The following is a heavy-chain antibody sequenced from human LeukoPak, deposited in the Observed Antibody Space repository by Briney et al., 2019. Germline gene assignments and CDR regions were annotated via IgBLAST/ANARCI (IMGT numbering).Heavy chain of an antibody. D-gene: IGHD2-21*01. V-gene: IGHV3-66*02. Sequence: GGSLRLSCAASGFTVSQNYMSWVRQAPGRELEWVSLIYADGATHYADSVKGRFTISRDNSKNTVYLEMNSLRPEDTAVYYCARDCAGTKAWVEFDPWGQGTLVTVSS. CDR1: GFTVSQNY. CDR3: ARDCAGTKAWVEFDP. CDR2: IYADGAT. J-gene: IGHJ5*02.